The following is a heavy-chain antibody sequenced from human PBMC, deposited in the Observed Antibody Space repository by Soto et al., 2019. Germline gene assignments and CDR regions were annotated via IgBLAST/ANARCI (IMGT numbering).Heavy chain of an antibody. J-gene: IGHJ6*02. V-gene: IGHV3-43*01. D-gene: IGHD3-16*01. Sequence: VGSLRLSCAASGFTFDDYTMHWVRQAPGNGLEWVSLISWDGGSTYYADSVKGRFTISRDNSKNSLYLQMNSLRTEDTALYYCAKDTGTPSPLRLGVSYYGMDVWGQGTTVTVSS. CDR3: AKDTGTPSPLRLGVSYYGMDV. CDR1: GFTFDDYT. CDR2: ISWDGGST.